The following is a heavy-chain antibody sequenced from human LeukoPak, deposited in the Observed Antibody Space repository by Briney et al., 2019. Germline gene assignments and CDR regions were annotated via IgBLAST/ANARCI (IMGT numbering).Heavy chain of an antibody. CDR3: ARRGYSDAFDI. CDR1: GFTFSYYY. V-gene: IGHV3-11*04. D-gene: IGHD2-15*01. CDR2: ISSSGSTI. Sequence: PGGSLRLSCAASGFTFSYYYMSWIRQAPGKGLECVSYISSSGSTIYYADSVKGRFTISRDNANNSLYLQMNSLRAEHMAVYYCARRGYSDAFDIWGQGTMVTVSS. J-gene: IGHJ3*02.